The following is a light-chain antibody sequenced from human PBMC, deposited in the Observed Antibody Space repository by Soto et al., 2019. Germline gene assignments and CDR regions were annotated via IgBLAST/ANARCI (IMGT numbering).Light chain of an antibody. J-gene: IGKJ1*01. V-gene: IGKV1-5*03. CDR3: QLYNSYLWR. Sequence: DIQMTQSPSTLSSSVGDRLAMTFRASQSIGSWVAWYQQKPGKAPKVLISKASTLESGVPARFSGSGSGTEFTLTISSLQPDDVATYYCQLYNSYLWRFGQGTKVDIK. CDR1: QSIGSW. CDR2: KAS.